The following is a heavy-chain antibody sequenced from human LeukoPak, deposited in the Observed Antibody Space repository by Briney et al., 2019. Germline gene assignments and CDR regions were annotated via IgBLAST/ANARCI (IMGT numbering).Heavy chain of an antibody. D-gene: IGHD6-13*01. CDR1: GGSMSTNNYH. J-gene: IGHJ5*02. V-gene: IGHV4-39*01. CDR3: ARRAAVGKNWFDP. Sequence: PSETLSLTCSVSGGSMSTNNYHWGWIRQPPGKGLEWIGSISYRGTTYYNPSLKSRVTISVDTSENLFSLKVNYVTAADTAVYYCARRAAVGKNWFDPWGQGTLVTVSS. CDR2: ISYRGTT.